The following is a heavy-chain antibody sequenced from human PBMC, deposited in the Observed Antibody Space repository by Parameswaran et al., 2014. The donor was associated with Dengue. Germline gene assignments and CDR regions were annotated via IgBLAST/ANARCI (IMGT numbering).Heavy chain of an antibody. V-gene: IGHV1-46*01. CDR3: ARDPGIAAAGTSDYYYMDV. D-gene: IGHD6-13*01. CDR2: INPSGGST. J-gene: IGHJ6*03. Sequence: WVRQAPGQGLEWMGIINPSGGSTSYAQKFQGRVTMTRDTSTSTVYMELSSLRSEDTAVYYCARDPGIAAAGTSDYYYMDVWARTTVTVSS.